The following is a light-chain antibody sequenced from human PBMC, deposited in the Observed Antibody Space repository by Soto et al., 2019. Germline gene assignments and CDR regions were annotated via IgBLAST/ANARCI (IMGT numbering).Light chain of an antibody. J-gene: IGKJ1*01. V-gene: IGKV1-5*03. Sequence: DIQMTQSPSTLSASIGDRVTITCRASQSISSWLAWYQQKPGKAPKLLIYKASSLESGVPSRFSGSGSGTEFTLTISSLQPADFATYYCQQSDSYSWTFGQGTRVEIK. CDR1: QSISSW. CDR2: KAS. CDR3: QQSDSYSWT.